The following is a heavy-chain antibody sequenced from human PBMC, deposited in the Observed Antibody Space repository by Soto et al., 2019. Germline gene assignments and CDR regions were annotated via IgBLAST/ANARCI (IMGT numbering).Heavy chain of an antibody. CDR1: SGSFSCYY. J-gene: IGHJ4*02. D-gene: IGHD3-16*01. CDR2: IYHSLSI. Sequence: PSETLSRTCAVYSGSFSCYYWSWIRQPPGKGLEWIGEIYHSLSIVYNPSLKSRVTISGDSSKNQFSLKLSSVTAADTAVYYCARHGGYYFDYWGQGTLVTVSS. V-gene: IGHV4-34*01. CDR3: ARHGGYYFDY.